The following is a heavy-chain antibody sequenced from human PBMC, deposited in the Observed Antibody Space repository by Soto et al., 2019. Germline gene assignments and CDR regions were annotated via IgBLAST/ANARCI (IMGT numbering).Heavy chain of an antibody. Sequence: ASVKVSCKASGYTFTGLYIHWVRLAPGQGLEWMGWINPNSGGTNYAEKFQGRVTMTRDTSISTAYMELSSLRSDDTAVYYCAKDRTFGPPLVRFDSWGQGTLVTVSS. J-gene: IGHJ4*02. V-gene: IGHV1-2*02. CDR1: GYTFTGLY. D-gene: IGHD6-6*01. CDR3: AKDRTFGPPLVRFDS. CDR2: INPNSGGT.